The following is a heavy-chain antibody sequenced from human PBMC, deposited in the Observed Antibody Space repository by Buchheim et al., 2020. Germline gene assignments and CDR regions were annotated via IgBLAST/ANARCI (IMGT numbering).Heavy chain of an antibody. J-gene: IGHJ6*03. V-gene: IGHV1-69*01. CDR3: ASPLSYYDYYYMGV. Sequence: QVQLVQSGTEVKRPGSSVKVSCKASGDMFDNYAITWVRQAPGQGLEWLGGIIPVSSTPIYAQKFQGRLTFTADQSTTTVYMELTSLRSEDTAVYSCASPLSYYDYYYMGVWGEGTT. CDR2: IIPVSSTP. CDR1: GDMFDNYA.